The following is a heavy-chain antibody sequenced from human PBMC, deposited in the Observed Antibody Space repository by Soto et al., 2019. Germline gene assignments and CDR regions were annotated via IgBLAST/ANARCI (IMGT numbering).Heavy chain of an antibody. D-gene: IGHD2-2*01. Sequence: GGSLRLSCAASGFTFSSYAMSWVRQAPGKGLEWVSAISGSGGSTYYADSVKGRFTISRDNSKNTLYLQMNCQRAEDTAVYYCAKGEEDIVVVPAANPPYYYYYGMDVWGQGTTVTVSS. CDR1: GFTFSSYA. CDR3: AKGEEDIVVVPAANPPYYYYYGMDV. CDR2: ISGSGGST. J-gene: IGHJ6*02. V-gene: IGHV3-23*01.